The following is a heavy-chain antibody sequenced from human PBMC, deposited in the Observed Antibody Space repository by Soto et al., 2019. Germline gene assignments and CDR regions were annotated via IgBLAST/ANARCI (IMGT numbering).Heavy chain of an antibody. J-gene: IGHJ4*02. CDR3: ARDPDPGTSAY. D-gene: IGHD1-7*01. Sequence: VGSLRLPCAASGFTFSNYEMNWVRQAPGKGLEWVSYIRSSGGTMCYADSVKGRFTISRDKAKNALYLQLNSLRAEDTAVYYCARDPDPGTSAYGGQGTLVTVSS. CDR2: IRSSGGTM. V-gene: IGHV3-48*03. CDR1: GFTFSNYE.